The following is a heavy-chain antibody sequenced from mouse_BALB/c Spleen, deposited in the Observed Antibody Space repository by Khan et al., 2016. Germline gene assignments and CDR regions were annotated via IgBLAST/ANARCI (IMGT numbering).Heavy chain of an antibody. CDR1: EFTFSDYG. Sequence: EVELVESGGGLVQPGGSRKLSCAASEFTFSDYGMAWVRQAPGKGPEWVAFISNLAYSIYYADTVTGRFTISRENIKNTLYLEMSSLRSEDTAMYYCAREYYGSSYWYFDVWGAGTTVTVSS. CDR2: ISNLAYSI. J-gene: IGHJ1*01. D-gene: IGHD1-1*01. CDR3: AREYYGSSYWYFDV. V-gene: IGHV5-15*02.